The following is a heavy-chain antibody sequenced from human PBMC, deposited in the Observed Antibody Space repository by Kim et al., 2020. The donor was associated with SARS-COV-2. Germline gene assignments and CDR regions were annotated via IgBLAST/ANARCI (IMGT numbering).Heavy chain of an antibody. CDR1: GGSFSGYY. CDR3: ARGRLLYYYDSKHSYYFDY. D-gene: IGHD3-22*01. Sequence: SETLSLTCAVYGGSFSGYYWSWIRQPPGKGLEWIGEINHSGSTNYNPSLKSRVTISVDTSKNQFSLKLSSVTAADTAVYYCARGRLLYYYDSKHSYYFDYWGQGTLVTVSS. J-gene: IGHJ4*02. V-gene: IGHV4-34*01. CDR2: INHSGST.